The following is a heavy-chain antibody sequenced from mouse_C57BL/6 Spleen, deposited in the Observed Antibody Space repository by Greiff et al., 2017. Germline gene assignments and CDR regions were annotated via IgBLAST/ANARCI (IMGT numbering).Heavy chain of an antibody. V-gene: IGHV1-62-2*01. J-gene: IGHJ2*01. Sequence: QVQLKQSGAELVKPGASVKLSCKASGYTFTEYTIHWVKQRSGQGLEWIGWFYPGSGSIKYNEKFKDKATLTADKSSSTVYMELSRLTSEDSAVXFCARHERAAVIYYGPGYFDYWGQGTTLTVSS. CDR1: GYTFTEYT. CDR3: ARHERAAVIYYGPGYFDY. D-gene: IGHD2-1*01. CDR2: FYPGSGSI.